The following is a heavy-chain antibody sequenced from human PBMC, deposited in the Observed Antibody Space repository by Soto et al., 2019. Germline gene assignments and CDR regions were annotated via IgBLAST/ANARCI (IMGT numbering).Heavy chain of an antibody. J-gene: IGHJ6*02. CDR1: GFTFVRYA. CDR2: ISSDGSNK. D-gene: IGHD2-2*01. CDR3: AREPYNVVEGVDGVDV. Sequence: RGSLRLSCAASGFTFVRYAIHCVRHSPLKGREWVAIISSDGSNKYYGDSVKGRITISRDNSENTLYLQMNILRAGDTAVYYCAREPYNVVEGVDGVDVWGQGTTVTVSS. V-gene: IGHV3-30-3*01.